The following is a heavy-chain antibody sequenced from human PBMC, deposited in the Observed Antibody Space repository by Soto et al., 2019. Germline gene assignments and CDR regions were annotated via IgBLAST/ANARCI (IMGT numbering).Heavy chain of an antibody. CDR2: ISYSGST. CDR1: GGSISSYY. D-gene: IGHD6-13*01. CDR3: ARTLHSSSWRWYFDS. V-gene: IGHV4-59*08. Sequence: SQTLSLTCTVSGGSISSYYWSWIRQPPGKGLEWIGYISYSGSTNYNPSLKSRVTLSRATSKNRFSLRRNSVTAADTAVYYCARTLHSSSWRWYFDSWGQETLVTVSS. J-gene: IGHJ4*02.